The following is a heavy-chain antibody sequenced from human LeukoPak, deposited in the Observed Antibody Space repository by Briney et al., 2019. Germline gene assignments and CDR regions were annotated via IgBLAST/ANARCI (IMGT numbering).Heavy chain of an antibody. CDR2: ISTYDGNT. Sequence: ASVKVSCKASGYTFTSYGISWVRHAPGQGLEWMGWISTYDGNTNYAQNLQDRFTMTTATSPSTVYMELRSLRSDDTAVNYRASDGVVTPYYFDYWGQGTLVTVSS. CDR1: GYTFTSYG. V-gene: IGHV1-18*01. CDR3: ASDGVVTPYYFDY. D-gene: IGHD3-3*01. J-gene: IGHJ4*02.